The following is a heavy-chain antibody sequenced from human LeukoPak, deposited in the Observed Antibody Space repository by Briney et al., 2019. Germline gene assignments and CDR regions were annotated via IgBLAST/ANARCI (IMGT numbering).Heavy chain of an antibody. J-gene: IGHJ4*02. CDR1: GGSISSGGYS. Sequence: SETLSLTCAVSGGSISSGGYSWSWIRQPPGKGLEWIGYIYHSGSTYYNPSLKSRVTISVDRSKNQFSLKLSSVTAADTAVYYCVRGGELADYWGQGTLVTVSS. D-gene: IGHD1-7*01. V-gene: IGHV4-30-2*01. CDR2: IYHSGST. CDR3: VRGGELADY.